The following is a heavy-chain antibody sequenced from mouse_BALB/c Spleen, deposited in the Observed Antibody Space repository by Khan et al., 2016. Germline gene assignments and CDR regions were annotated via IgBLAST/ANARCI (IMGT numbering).Heavy chain of an antibody. Sequence: VQLQQSGADLVKPGASVKLSCTASGFTITDSYMHWVNQRPEQGLEWIGYIVPPSGNTNYNPKFKGKATITADTSSTTAYMQLSSLTSEDPAVSYCARRARGWGKGTTLTVSS. CDR3: ARRARG. D-gene: IGHD3-1*01. CDR2: IVPPSGNT. J-gene: IGHJ2*01. CDR1: GFTITDSY. V-gene: IGHV14-3*02.